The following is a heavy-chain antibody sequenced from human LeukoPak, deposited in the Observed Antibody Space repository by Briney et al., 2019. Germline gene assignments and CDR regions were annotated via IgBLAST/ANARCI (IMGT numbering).Heavy chain of an antibody. D-gene: IGHD5-18*01. J-gene: IGHJ4*02. Sequence: SETLSLTCAVYGGSFSGYYWSWIRQPPGKGPEWIGEINHSGSTNYNPSLKSRVTISVDTSKNQFSLKLSSVTAADTAVYYCARGAGDTAMAYWGQGTLVTVSS. CDR3: ARGAGDTAMAY. CDR1: GGSFSGYY. V-gene: IGHV4-34*01. CDR2: INHSGST.